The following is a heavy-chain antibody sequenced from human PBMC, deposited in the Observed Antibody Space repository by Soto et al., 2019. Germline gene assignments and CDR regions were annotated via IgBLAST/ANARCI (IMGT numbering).Heavy chain of an antibody. D-gene: IGHD6-25*01. CDR2: MYYSGTT. CDR1: GGCISSRDVY. CDR3: AVVDSTGNWFDP. Sequence: SETLSLTCTVSGGCISSRDVYWGWLRQTPGKGLEFIGSMYYSGTTYYNPSLKSRVTISVDTSKNQFTLKLISVTAADTAVYYCAVVDSTGNWFDPWGEGALLTVSS. J-gene: IGHJ5*02. V-gene: IGHV4-39*01.